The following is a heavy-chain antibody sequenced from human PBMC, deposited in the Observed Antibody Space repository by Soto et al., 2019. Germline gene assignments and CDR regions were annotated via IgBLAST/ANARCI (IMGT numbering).Heavy chain of an antibody. CDR3: ARLVRPIFGVGQPDYYYYGMDV. D-gene: IGHD3-3*01. J-gene: IGHJ6*02. Sequence: GGSLRLSCAASGFTFSSYAMHWVRQAPGKGLEWVAVISYDGSNKYYADSVKGRFTISRDTSKNTLYLQMNSLRAEDTAVYYCARLVRPIFGVGQPDYYYYGMDVWGQGTTVTVSS. V-gene: IGHV3-30-3*01. CDR2: ISYDGSNK. CDR1: GFTFSSYA.